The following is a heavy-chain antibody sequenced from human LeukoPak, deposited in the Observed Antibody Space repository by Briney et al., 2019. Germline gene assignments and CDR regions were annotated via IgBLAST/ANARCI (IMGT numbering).Heavy chain of an antibody. CDR1: GFTFSSYW. D-gene: IGHD6-13*01. CDR2: ISYDGSNK. J-gene: IGHJ4*02. CDR3: ARPTSAIAAADH. Sequence: GGSLRLSCAASGFTFSSYWMSWVRQAPGKGLEWVAVISYDGSNKYYADSVKGRFTISRDNSKNTLYLQMNSLRAEDTAVYYCARPTSAIAAADHWGQGTLVTVSS. V-gene: IGHV3-30-3*01.